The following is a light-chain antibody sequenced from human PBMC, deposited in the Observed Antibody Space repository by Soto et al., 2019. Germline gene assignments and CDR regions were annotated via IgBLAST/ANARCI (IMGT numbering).Light chain of an antibody. V-gene: IGKV3-11*01. CDR2: GAS. Sequence: EIVMTQSPATLPVSPGERATLSCRASQSVSSNLAWYQQKPGQAPRFLIYGASTRAPGIPARFSGRGSGADFTLTISSLEPEDFAVYYCQQRSNWPPTFGQGTKVDI. J-gene: IGKJ1*01. CDR1: QSVSSN. CDR3: QQRSNWPPT.